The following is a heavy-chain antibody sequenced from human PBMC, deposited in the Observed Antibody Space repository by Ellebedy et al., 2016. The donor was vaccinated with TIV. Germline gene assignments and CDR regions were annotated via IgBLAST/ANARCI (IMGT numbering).Heavy chain of an antibody. V-gene: IGHV1-69*06. CDR3: ARSKTSEAFDI. D-gene: IGHD3-10*01. CDR2: IIPIFGTA. CDR1: GGTFSSYA. J-gene: IGHJ3*02. Sequence: SVKVSXXASGGTFSSYAISWVRQAPGQGLEWMGGIIPIFGTANYAQKFQGRVTITADKSTSTAYMELGSLRSEDTAVYYCARSKTSEAFDIWGQGTMVTVSS.